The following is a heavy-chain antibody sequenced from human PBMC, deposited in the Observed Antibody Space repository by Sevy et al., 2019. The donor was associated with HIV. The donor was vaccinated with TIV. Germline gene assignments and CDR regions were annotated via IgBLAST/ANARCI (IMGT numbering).Heavy chain of an antibody. CDR1: GFTFSSYA. CDR3: AKAEYSSSWYFFDY. V-gene: IGHV3-23*01. D-gene: IGHD6-13*01. J-gene: IGHJ4*02. CDR2: ISGSGGST. Sequence: GGSLRLSCAASGFTFSSYAMSWVRQAPGKGLEWVSAISGSGGSTYYADSVKGRFTISRANSKNTLYLQMNSLRAEDTAVYYCAKAEYSSSWYFFDYWGQGTLVTVSS.